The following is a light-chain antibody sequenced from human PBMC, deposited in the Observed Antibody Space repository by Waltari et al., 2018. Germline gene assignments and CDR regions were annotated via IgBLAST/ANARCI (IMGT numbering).Light chain of an antibody. V-gene: IGLV3-19*01. CDR1: SLRSYY. CDR3: NSRDSSGNLVV. Sequence: SSELTQDPAVSVALGQTVRITCQGDSLRSYYDSWYQQKPGQAPVLVIYGKNNRPSGIPGRFAGSSSGNTASLTITGAQAEDEADYCCNSRDSSGNLVVFGGGTKLTVL. CDR2: GKN. J-gene: IGLJ2*01.